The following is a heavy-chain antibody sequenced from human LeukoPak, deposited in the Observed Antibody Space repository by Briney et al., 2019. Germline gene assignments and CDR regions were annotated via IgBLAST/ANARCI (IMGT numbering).Heavy chain of an antibody. CDR2: ISDSGST. J-gene: IGHJ6*02. V-gene: IGHV4-59*11. CDR3: ARVGGSNYYDYGMDV. Sequence: PSETLSLTCVVSGGSLSTLHWSWIRQSPGRGLEWIGYISDSGSTNYNPSLKSRVTISVDTSKNQFSLMLSSVTAADTAVYYCARVGGSNYYDYGMDVWGQGTTVTVSS. D-gene: IGHD3-10*01. CDR1: GGSLSTLH.